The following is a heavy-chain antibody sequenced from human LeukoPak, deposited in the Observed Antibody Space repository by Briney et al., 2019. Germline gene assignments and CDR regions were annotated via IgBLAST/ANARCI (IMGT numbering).Heavy chain of an antibody. J-gene: IGHJ4*02. V-gene: IGHV4-39*01. D-gene: IGHD5-18*01. CDR1: GGSISSSSYC. CDR2: IYYSGST. CDR3: ARLVSIQLWFFDYFDY. Sequence: PSETLSLTCTVSGGSISSSSYCWGWIRQPPGKGLEWIGSIYYSGSTYYNPSLKSRVTISVDTSKNQFSLKLSSVTAADTAVYYCARLVSIQLWFFDYFDYWGQGTLVTVSS.